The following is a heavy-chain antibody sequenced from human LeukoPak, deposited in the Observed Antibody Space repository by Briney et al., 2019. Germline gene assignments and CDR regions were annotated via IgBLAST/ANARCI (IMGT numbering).Heavy chain of an antibody. CDR1: GFTFSSYA. CDR2: ISYDGSNK. CDR3: ARSLQPYSGYDPFDY. D-gene: IGHD5-12*01. Sequence: PGRSLRLSCAASGFTFSSYAMHWVRQAPGKGLEWVAVISYDGSNKYYADSVKGRFTISRDNSKNTLYLQMNSLRAEDMAVYYCARSLQPYSGYDPFDYWGQGTLVTVSS. V-gene: IGHV3-30*04. J-gene: IGHJ4*02.